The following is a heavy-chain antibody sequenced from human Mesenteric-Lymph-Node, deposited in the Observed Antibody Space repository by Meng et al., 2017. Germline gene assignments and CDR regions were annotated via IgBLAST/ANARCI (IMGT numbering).Heavy chain of an antibody. CDR2: IYHGGDT. CDR3: ASWIYSCGWQ. Sequence: QGPHQVPAPGRLPPSGTLSLTCFVPGSAISSIDWWSWVRQPPGKGLEWIGEIYHGGDTNYNPSLKSRVTIAIDKSKNQFSLKLSSVTAADTAVYYCASWIYSCGWQWGQGALVTVSS. V-gene: IGHV4/OR15-8*02. CDR1: GSAISSIDW. D-gene: IGHD6-19*01. J-gene: IGHJ4*02.